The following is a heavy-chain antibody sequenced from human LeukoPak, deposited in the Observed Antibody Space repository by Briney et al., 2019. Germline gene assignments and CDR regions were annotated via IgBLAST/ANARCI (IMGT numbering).Heavy chain of an antibody. V-gene: IGHV4-30-2*01. CDR2: IDHSGST. Sequence: SETLSLTCAVSGGSISSGGYSWSWIRQPPGKGLEWIGYIDHSGSTYYNPSLKSRVTISVDRSKNQFSLKLSSVTAADTAVYYCAREGGSGIDSSGSERYFDLWGRGTLVTVSS. CDR1: GGSISSGGYS. J-gene: IGHJ2*01. D-gene: IGHD3-22*01. CDR3: AREGGSGIDSSGSERYFDL.